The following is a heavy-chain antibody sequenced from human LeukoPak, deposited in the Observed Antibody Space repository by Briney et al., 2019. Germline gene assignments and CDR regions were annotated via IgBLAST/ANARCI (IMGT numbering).Heavy chain of an antibody. V-gene: IGHV3-30*18. CDR1: GFTFSSYG. CDR3: AKDQSGAHDY. D-gene: IGHD1-26*01. J-gene: IGHJ4*02. Sequence: GGSLRLSCAASGFTFSSYGMHWVRQAPGKGLEWVAVISYDGSNKYYADSVKGRFTISRDNPKNTLYLQMNSLRAEDTAVYYCAKDQSGAHDYWGQGTLVTVSS. CDR2: ISYDGSNK.